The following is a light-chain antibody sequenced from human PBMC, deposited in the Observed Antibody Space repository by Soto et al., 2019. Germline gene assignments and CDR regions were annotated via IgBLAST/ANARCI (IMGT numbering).Light chain of an antibody. Sequence: SVSPGERATLSCRASQSVSSKLAWYQQKPGQAPRLLIYGASTRATGIPARFSGSGSGTEFTLTISSLQSEDFAVYYCQEYNNWHPVTFGGGTKVDIK. CDR1: QSVSSK. CDR2: GAS. V-gene: IGKV3-15*01. CDR3: QEYNNWHPVT. J-gene: IGKJ4*01.